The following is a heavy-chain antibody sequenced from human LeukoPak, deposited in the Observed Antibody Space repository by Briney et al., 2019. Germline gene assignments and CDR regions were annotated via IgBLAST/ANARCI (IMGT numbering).Heavy chain of an antibody. CDR3: ARVRRRITIFGVAWYYFDY. D-gene: IGHD3-3*01. Sequence: ASVKVSCKASGYTFTSYDINWVRQATGQGLEWMGWMNPNSGNTGYAQKFQGGVTMTRNTSISTAYMELSGLRSEDTAVYYCARVRRRITIFGVAWYYFDYWGQGTLVTVSS. J-gene: IGHJ4*02. V-gene: IGHV1-8*01. CDR1: GYTFTSYD. CDR2: MNPNSGNT.